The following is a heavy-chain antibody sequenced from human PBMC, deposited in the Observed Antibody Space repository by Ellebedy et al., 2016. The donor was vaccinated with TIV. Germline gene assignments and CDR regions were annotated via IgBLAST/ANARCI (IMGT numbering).Heavy chain of an antibody. J-gene: IGHJ4*02. CDR1: GFTFSDYF. V-gene: IGHV3-11*04. D-gene: IGHD6-19*01. CDR2: IGSSGITI. Sequence: GESLKISCAASGFTFSDYFMSWIRQAPGKGLEWVSYIGSSGITIYYADSVKGRFTISRDNAKNSLYLQMNSLRAEDTAVYYCARESSVAGYWGQGTLVTVSS. CDR3: ARESSVAGY.